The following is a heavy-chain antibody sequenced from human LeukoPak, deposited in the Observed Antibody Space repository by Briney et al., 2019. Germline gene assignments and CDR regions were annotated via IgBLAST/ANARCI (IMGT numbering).Heavy chain of an antibody. Sequence: ASVKVSCKASGYTFTSYYMHWVGQPPGQGLEWMGIINPSGGSTSYAQKFQGRVTMTRDTSTSTVYMELSSLRSEDTAVYYCARAGSRGTLDYWGQGTLVTVSS. D-gene: IGHD2-15*01. J-gene: IGHJ4*02. V-gene: IGHV1-46*01. CDR3: ARAGSRGTLDY. CDR1: GYTFTSYY. CDR2: INPSGGST.